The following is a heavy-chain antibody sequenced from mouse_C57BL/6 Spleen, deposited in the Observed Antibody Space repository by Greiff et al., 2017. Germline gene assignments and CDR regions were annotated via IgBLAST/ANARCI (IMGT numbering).Heavy chain of an antibody. D-gene: IGHD1-1*01. CDR2: IDPNSGGT. J-gene: IGHJ4*01. V-gene: IGHV1-72*01. CDR1: GYTFTSYW. Sequence: QVQLQQPGAELVKPGASVKLSCKASGYTFTSYWMHWVKQRPGRGLGWIGRIDPNSGGTKYNEKFKSKATLTVDKPSSTAYMQLSSLTSEDSAVYYCARVGYGSTSYAMDYWGQGTSVTVSS. CDR3: ARVGYGSTSYAMDY.